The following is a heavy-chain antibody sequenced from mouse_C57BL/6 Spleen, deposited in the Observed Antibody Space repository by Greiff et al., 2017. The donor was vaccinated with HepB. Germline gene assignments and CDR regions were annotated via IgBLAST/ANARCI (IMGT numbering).Heavy chain of an antibody. CDR3: ARWGSNYGAMDY. J-gene: IGHJ4*01. D-gene: IGHD2-5*01. V-gene: IGHV1-80*01. CDR1: GYAFSSYW. Sequence: QVQLQQSGAELVKPGASVKISCKASGYAFSSYWMNWVKQRPGKGLEWIGQIYPGDGDTNYNGKFKGKATLTADKSSSTAYMQLSSLTSEDSAVYFCARWGSNYGAMDYWGQGTSVTVSS. CDR2: IYPGDGDT.